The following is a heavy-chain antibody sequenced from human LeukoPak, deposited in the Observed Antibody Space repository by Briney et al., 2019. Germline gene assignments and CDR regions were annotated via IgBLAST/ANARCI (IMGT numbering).Heavy chain of an antibody. V-gene: IGHV4-39*01. J-gene: IGHJ3*02. CDR1: GGSISSSIYY. CDR3: ARGEYYTIFGVVTDAFDI. CDR2: VYYSGST. D-gene: IGHD3-3*01. Sequence: SETLSLTCTVSGGSISSSIYYWGWIRQPPGKGLEWIGNVYYSGSTYYNPSLKSRVTISVDTSKNQISLKLSSVTAADTAVYYCARGEYYTIFGVVTDAFDIWGQGTMVTVSS.